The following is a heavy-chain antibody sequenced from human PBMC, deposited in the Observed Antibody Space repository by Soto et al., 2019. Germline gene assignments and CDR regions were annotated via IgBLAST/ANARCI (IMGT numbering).Heavy chain of an antibody. Sequence: SQTLSLTCAISGDSVSSNSAAWNWIRQSPSRGLEWLGRTYYRSKWYNDYAVSVKSRITINPDTSKNQFSLQLNSVTPEDTAVYYCAHETDQWLVAVDPNGAFDIWGQGTMVTVSS. CDR3: AHETDQWLVAVDPNGAFDI. J-gene: IGHJ3*02. V-gene: IGHV6-1*01. CDR1: GDSVSSNSAA. CDR2: TYYRSKWYN. D-gene: IGHD6-19*01.